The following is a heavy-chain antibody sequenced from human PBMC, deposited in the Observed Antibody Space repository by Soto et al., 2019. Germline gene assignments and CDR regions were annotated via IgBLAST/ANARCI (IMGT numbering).Heavy chain of an antibody. D-gene: IGHD2-8*01. CDR2: IYSSGST. J-gene: IGHJ4*02. CDR1: GFSISGYY. CDR3: ARVWRNYFDY. Sequence: ADTLSLICTVPGFSISGYYWNSIRQTPGKGLEWIGYIYSSGSTNYNPSLKSRVTISVDTSKNQLSLKLSSVTAADTAVYYCARVWRNYFDYWGQGTLVTVSS. V-gene: IGHV4-59*07.